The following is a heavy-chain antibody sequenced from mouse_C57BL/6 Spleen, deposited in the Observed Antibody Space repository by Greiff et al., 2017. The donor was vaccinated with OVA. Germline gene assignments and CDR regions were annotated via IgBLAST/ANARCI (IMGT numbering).Heavy chain of an antibody. D-gene: IGHD2-5*01. CDR3: ARAYSNWYFDV. CDR1: GFTFSSYA. CDR2: ISGGGSYT. V-gene: IGHV5-4*01. J-gene: IGHJ1*03. Sequence: EVHLVESGGGLVKPGGSLTLSCAASGFTFSSYAMSWVRPTPAKRLEWVAPISGGGSYTYYPDNVNGPFTISRDNAKNNLYLQMSQLKSEDTAMYYCARAYSNWYFDVWGTGTTVTVSS.